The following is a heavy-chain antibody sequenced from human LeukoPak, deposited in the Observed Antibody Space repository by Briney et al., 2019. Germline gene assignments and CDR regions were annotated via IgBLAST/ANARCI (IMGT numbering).Heavy chain of an antibody. CDR3: ARGTHHYYDSSGYYYAHDALDI. V-gene: IGHV4-59*11. Sequence: SETLSLTCTVSGGSISSHYWSWIRQPPGKGLEWIGYIYYSGSTNYNPSLKSRVTISVDTSKNQFSLKLSSVTAADTAVYYCARGTHHYYDSSGYYYAHDALDIWGQGTMVTVSS. CDR1: GGSISSHY. D-gene: IGHD3-22*01. J-gene: IGHJ3*02. CDR2: IYYSGST.